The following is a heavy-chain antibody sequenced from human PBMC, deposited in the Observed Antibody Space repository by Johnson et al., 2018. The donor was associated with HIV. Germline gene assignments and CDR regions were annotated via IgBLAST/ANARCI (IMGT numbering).Heavy chain of an antibody. CDR3: ALVSYFWSAYQNDAFDI. CDR1: GLTFSSYA. CDR2: ISSNGGST. J-gene: IGHJ3*02. V-gene: IGHV3-64*01. D-gene: IGHD3-3*01. Sequence: VQLVESGGGVVQPGRSLRLSCAASGLTFSSYAMHWVRQAPGKGLQYVSAISSNGGSTYYANSVKGRFTISRDNSRNTLYLQMNSLRAEDTAVYYCALVSYFWSAYQNDAFDIWGQGTMVTVSS.